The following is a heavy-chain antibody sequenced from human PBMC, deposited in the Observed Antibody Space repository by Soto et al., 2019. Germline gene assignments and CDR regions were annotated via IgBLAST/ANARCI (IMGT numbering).Heavy chain of an antibody. J-gene: IGHJ4*02. CDR3: ARDRRYFDWFTFDY. D-gene: IGHD3-9*01. CDR1: GFTFSSYG. CDR2: IWYDGSNK. Sequence: QVQLVESGGGVVQPGRSLRLSCAASGFTFSSYGMHWVRQAPGKGLEWVAVIWYDGSNKYYADSVKGRFTISRDNSKNTLYLKMNSLRAEDTAVYYCARDRRYFDWFTFDYWGQGTLVTVSS. V-gene: IGHV3-33*01.